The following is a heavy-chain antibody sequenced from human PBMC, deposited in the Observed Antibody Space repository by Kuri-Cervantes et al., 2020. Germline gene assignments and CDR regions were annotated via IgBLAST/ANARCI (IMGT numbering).Heavy chain of an antibody. J-gene: IGHJ5*02. D-gene: IGHD1-26*01. Sequence: GGSLRLSCAACGSTSSSHNMHWVRQASGKGLGWVSTIGTAGDTYYPGCVKGRFTIPGENAKNSLYLQMNSLRAGDTAVYYCARATVGWFDPWGQGTLVTVSS. V-gene: IGHV3-13*01. CDR3: ARATVGWFDP. CDR2: IGTAGDT. CDR1: GSTSSSHN.